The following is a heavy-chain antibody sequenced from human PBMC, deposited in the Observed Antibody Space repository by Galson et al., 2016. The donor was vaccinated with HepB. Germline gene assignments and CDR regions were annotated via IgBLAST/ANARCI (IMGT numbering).Heavy chain of an antibody. J-gene: IGHJ5*01. CDR1: GFTFNSYV. CDR3: AKVGTGEGSYWDS. Sequence: SLRLSCAGYGFTFNSYVMSWVRQAPGKGLEWVSGISGRGGGTYYADSVKGRFTISRDNSKDTLYLQMNNLRVDDTAGYYCAKVGTGEGSYWDSWGQGTLVTVTS. CDR2: ISGRGGGT. D-gene: IGHD3-10*01. V-gene: IGHV3-23*01.